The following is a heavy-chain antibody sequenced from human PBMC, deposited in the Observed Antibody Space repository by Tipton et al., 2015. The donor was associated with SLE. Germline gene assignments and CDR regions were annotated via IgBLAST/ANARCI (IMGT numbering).Heavy chain of an antibody. Sequence: SLRLSCAASGFTFDDYGMSWVRQAPGKGLGWVSGINWNGGSTGYADSVKGRFTISRDNAKNSLYLQMNNLRAEDTAVYYCAREYSSSRYPNWFDPWGQGTLVTVSS. J-gene: IGHJ5*02. CDR2: INWNGGST. CDR1: GFTFDDYG. D-gene: IGHD2-2*01. V-gene: IGHV3-20*04. CDR3: AREYSSSRYPNWFDP.